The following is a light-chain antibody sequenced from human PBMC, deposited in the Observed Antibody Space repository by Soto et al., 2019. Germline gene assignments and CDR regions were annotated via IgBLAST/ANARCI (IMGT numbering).Light chain of an antibody. CDR1: QSVSTLY. Sequence: EIVLTQSPGTLSLSPGERATLSCRASQSVSTLYLAWYQQKPGQAPRLLIYGTSNRVGGIPDRFSGSGSGSDFTLTINSLQPEDCAVYFCQQYAVSPYTFAQGTKLEI. CDR3: QQYAVSPYT. V-gene: IGKV3-20*01. CDR2: GTS. J-gene: IGKJ2*01.